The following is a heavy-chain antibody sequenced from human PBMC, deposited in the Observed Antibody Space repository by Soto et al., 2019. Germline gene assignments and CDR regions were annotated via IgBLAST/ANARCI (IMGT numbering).Heavy chain of an antibody. CDR3: ARLNGYCIRRNGDHCYGKAV. CDR1: GGSISSGDYY. CDR2: IYYSGST. D-gene: IGHD2-2*03. V-gene: IGHV4-30-4*01. J-gene: IGHJ6*02. Sequence: PSETLSLTCTVSGGSISSGDYYWSWIRQPPGKGLEWIGYIYYSGSTYYNPSLKSRVTISVDTSKNQFSLKLSSVTAADTAVYYCARLNGYCIRRNGDHCYGKAVWGQRTTVT.